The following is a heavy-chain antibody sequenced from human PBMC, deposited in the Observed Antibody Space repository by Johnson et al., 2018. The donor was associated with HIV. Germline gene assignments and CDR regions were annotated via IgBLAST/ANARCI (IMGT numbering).Heavy chain of an antibody. V-gene: IGHV3-9*01. D-gene: IGHD6-25*01. CDR2: ISWNSGSI. J-gene: IGHJ3*02. CDR1: GFTFDDYA. Sequence: VQLVESGGGLVQPGRSLRLSCAASGFTFDDYAMYWVRQAPGKGLEWVSGISWNSGSISYADSVKGRFTISRDNAKNSLYLHMNSLRAEDTALYYCARSGLWREDQGAFDIWGQGTMVTVSS. CDR3: ARSGLWREDQGAFDI.